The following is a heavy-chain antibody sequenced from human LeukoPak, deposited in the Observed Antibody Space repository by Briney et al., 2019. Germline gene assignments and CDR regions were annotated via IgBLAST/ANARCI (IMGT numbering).Heavy chain of an antibody. CDR3: ARENCGGDCYLYYYYYYGMDV. CDR1: GFTFSSYA. J-gene: IGHJ6*02. V-gene: IGHV3-30-3*01. D-gene: IGHD2-21*02. CDR2: ISYDGSNK. Sequence: PGGSLRLSCAASGFTFSSYAMHWVRQAPGKGLEWVAVISYDGSNKYYADSVKGRFTISRDNSKNTLYLQMNSLRAEDTAVYYCARENCGGDCYLYYYYYYGMDVWGQGTTVTVSS.